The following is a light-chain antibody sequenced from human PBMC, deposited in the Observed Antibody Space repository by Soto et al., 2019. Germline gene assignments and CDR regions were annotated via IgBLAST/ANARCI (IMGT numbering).Light chain of an antibody. CDR3: QQSYTTPLT. Sequence: EIVLTQSPGTLSLSPGERATLSCRASQSVSNNYLAWYQQKPGQAPRLLIYGASNRATGIPDRFSGSGSGTDFTLTISSLQPEDLATYYCQQSYTTPLTFGGGTKVDI. J-gene: IGKJ4*01. V-gene: IGKV3-20*01. CDR1: QSVSNNY. CDR2: GAS.